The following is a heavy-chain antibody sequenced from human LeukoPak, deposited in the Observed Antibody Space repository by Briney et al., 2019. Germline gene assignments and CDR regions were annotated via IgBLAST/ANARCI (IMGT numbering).Heavy chain of an antibody. Sequence: GGSLRLSCAASGFTFSNYGMHWVRQAPGKGLEWVAFIRFDRSYQYYTDSVKGRFTISRDNSKNTLYLQMNSLRPEDTAVYYCANRGSSGWYYFDYWGQGTLVTVSS. V-gene: IGHV3-30*02. CDR3: ANRGSSGWYYFDY. CDR2: IRFDRSYQ. D-gene: IGHD6-19*01. CDR1: GFTFSNYG. J-gene: IGHJ4*02.